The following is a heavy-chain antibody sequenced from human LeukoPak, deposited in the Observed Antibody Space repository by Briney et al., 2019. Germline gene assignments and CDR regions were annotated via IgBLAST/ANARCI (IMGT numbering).Heavy chain of an antibody. D-gene: IGHD3-22*01. J-gene: IGHJ4*02. CDR1: GYTFTSYY. CDR2: INPSGGST. CDR3: ARDPPYDSGSGYYSEGFDY. V-gene: IGHV1-46*01. Sequence: GASVKVSCKASGYTFTSYYMHWVRQAPGQGLEWMGIINPSGGSTSYAQKFQGRVTMTRDTSTSTVYMELSSLRSEDTAVYYCARDPPYDSGSGYYSEGFDYWGQGTLVTVSS.